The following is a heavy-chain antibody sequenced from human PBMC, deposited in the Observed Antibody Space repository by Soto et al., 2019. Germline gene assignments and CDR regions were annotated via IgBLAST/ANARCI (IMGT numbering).Heavy chain of an antibody. V-gene: IGHV3-33*01. CDR1: GFTFSSYG. CDR2: IWYDGSNK. D-gene: IGHD3-10*01. Sequence: QVQLVESGGGVVQPGRSLRLSCAASGFTFSSYGMHWVRQAPGKGLEWVAVIWYDGSNKYYADSVKGRFTISRDNSKNTLYRQMNSLRAEDTAVYYCARGSYYYGSGSYPGGYWGQGTLVTVSS. J-gene: IGHJ4*02. CDR3: ARGSYYYGSGSYPGGY.